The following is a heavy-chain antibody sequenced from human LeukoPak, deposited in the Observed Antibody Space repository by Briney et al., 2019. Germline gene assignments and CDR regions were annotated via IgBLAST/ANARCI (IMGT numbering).Heavy chain of an antibody. V-gene: IGHV3-33*01. J-gene: IGHJ4*02. CDR3: ARGGPYGDYKTPFDY. CDR2: IWYDGSNK. Sequence: GRSLRLSCAASGFTFSSYGMHWVRQAPGKGLEWVAVIWYDGSNKYYADSVKGRFTISRDNSKNTLYLQMNSLGAEDTAVYYCARGGPYGDYKTPFDYWGQGTLVTVSS. CDR1: GFTFSSYG. D-gene: IGHD4-17*01.